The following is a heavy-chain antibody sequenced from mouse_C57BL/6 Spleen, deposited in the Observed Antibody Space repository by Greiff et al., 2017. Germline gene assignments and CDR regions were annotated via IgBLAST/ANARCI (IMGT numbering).Heavy chain of an antibody. Sequence: QVQLQQSGAELARPGASVKLSCKASGYTFTSYGISWVKQRPGQGLEWIGEIYPRSGNTYYNEKFKGKATLTADKSSSTAYMELRSLTSEDSAVYFCARRGMIPVGYWGQGTTLTVSS. V-gene: IGHV1-81*01. CDR1: GYTFTSYG. J-gene: IGHJ2*01. D-gene: IGHD1-1*01. CDR3: ARRGMIPVGY. CDR2: IYPRSGNT.